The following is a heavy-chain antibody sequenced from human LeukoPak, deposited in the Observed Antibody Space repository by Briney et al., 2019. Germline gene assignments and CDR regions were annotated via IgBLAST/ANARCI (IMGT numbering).Heavy chain of an antibody. CDR2: ISSSSSTI. CDR1: GVTFSTYS. V-gene: IGHV3-48*02. D-gene: IGHD5-24*01. CDR3: ARASFQRWLQLGGD. J-gene: IGHJ4*02. Sequence: GGSLRLSCTASGVTFSTYSMNWVRQAPGKGLEWVSYISSSSSTIYYADSVKGRFTISRDNAKNSLYLQMNSLRDEDTAVYYCARASFQRWLQLGGDWGQGTLVTVSS.